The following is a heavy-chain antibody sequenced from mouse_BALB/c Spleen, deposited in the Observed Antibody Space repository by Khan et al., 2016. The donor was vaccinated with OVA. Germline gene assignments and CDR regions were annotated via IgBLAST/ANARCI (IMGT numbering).Heavy chain of an antibody. Sequence: LVESGPELKKPGETVKISCKASGYTFTNYRMNWMKQAPEKDLKWMGWINTYTGEPTYGDDFKGRFAFSLETSASTAYLQINNLKNEDMATYFCARETSYWYFDAWGAGTTVTVSS. J-gene: IGHJ1*01. CDR2: INTYTGEP. CDR3: ARETSYWYFDA. D-gene: IGHD1-3*01. V-gene: IGHV9-1*02. CDR1: GYTFTNYR.